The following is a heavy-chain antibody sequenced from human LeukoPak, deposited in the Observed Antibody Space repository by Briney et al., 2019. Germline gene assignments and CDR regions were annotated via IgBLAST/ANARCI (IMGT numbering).Heavy chain of an antibody. D-gene: IGHD6-6*01. Sequence: GGSLRLSCAASGFTFSSYAMSWVRQAPGKGLEWVSAISGSGGSTYYADSVKGRFTISRDNSKNTLYLQMNSLRAEDTAVYYCAKSAHSSSTGDPDAFDIWGQGTIVTVSS. CDR1: GFTFSSYA. CDR3: AKSAHSSSTGDPDAFDI. V-gene: IGHV3-23*01. J-gene: IGHJ3*02. CDR2: ISGSGGST.